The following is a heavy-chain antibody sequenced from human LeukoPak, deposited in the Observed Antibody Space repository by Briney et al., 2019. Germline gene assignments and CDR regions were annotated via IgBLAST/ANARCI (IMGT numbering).Heavy chain of an antibody. D-gene: IGHD3/OR15-3a*01. CDR1: GFTFSDYY. V-gene: IGHV3-11*04. CDR3: ARMDESYYYYYMDV. Sequence: PGGSLRLSCAASGFTFSDYYMSWIRQAPGKGLDWVSYISSSGSTIYYADSVKGRFTISRDNAKNSLYLQMNSLRAEDTAVYYCARMDESYYYYYMDVWGKGTTVTVSS. J-gene: IGHJ6*03. CDR2: ISSSGSTI.